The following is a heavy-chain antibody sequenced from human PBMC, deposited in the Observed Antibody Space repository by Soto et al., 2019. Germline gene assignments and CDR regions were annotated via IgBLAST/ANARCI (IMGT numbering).Heavy chain of an antibody. Sequence: EVQLLESGGGLVQPGGSLRLSCAASGFTFSSYVMSWVRQAPGKGLEWVSAISGSGGSTYYADSVKGRFTISRDNSKNSLYLQMNSLRAEDTAVYYCAALQVTYYYGSGSYYLPYWGQGTLVTVSS. CDR3: AALQVTYYYGSGSYYLPY. D-gene: IGHD3-10*01. CDR1: GFTFSSYV. V-gene: IGHV3-23*01. J-gene: IGHJ4*02. CDR2: ISGSGGST.